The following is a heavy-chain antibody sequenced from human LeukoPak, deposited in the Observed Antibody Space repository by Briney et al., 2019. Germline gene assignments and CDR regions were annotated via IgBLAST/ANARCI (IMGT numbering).Heavy chain of an antibody. CDR1: GYTFTGYY. J-gene: IGHJ4*02. Sequence: ASVKVSCKASGYTFTGYYMHWVRQAPGQGLEWMGWINPNSGGTNYAQKFQGRVTMTRDTSISTAYMELSRLRSDDTAVYYCALRKGRFGDTTFDYWGQGTLVTVSS. V-gene: IGHV1-2*02. D-gene: IGHD3-10*01. CDR3: ALRKGRFGDTTFDY. CDR2: INPNSGGT.